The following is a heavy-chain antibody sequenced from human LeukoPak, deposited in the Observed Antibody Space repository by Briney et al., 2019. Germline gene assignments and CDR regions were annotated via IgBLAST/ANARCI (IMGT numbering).Heavy chain of an antibody. V-gene: IGHV4-39*07. CDR3: ARHIRQRGSLLIGMDV. J-gene: IGHJ6*02. CDR1: GGSISSSTYY. CDR2: IYYSGST. D-gene: IGHD6-25*01. Sequence: SETLSLTCTVSGGSISSSTYYWGWIRQPPGKGLEWVGSIYYSGSTHYNPSLKSRVTISVDTSQNQFSLKLNSVTAADTAVYYCARHIRQRGSLLIGMDVWGQGTTVTVSS.